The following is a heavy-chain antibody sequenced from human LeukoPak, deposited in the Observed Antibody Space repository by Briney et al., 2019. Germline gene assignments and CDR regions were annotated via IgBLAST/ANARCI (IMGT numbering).Heavy chain of an antibody. Sequence: ASVKVSCTASGYIYTGYYVQWVGQAPGLGVEWLGRIKPNSGGVNDAQKLQGRVTMTRDTSISTANMELSRLRSDDTAVYYCARVSVGRRVMQATTDYWGQGTLVTVSS. V-gene: IGHV1-2*06. J-gene: IGHJ4*02. CDR1: GYIYTGYY. CDR3: ARVSVGRRVMQATTDY. CDR2: IKPNSGGV. D-gene: IGHD3-10*01.